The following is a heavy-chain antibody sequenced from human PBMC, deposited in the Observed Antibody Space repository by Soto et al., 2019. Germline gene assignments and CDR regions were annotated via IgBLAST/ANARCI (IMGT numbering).Heavy chain of an antibody. CDR1: GFTFSSYW. V-gene: IGHV3-7*03. CDR3: ARAGWLRYFDY. CDR2: IKQDGSEK. D-gene: IGHD5-12*01. J-gene: IGHJ4*02. Sequence: GGSLRLSCAASGFTFSSYWMSWVRQAPGKGLEWVTNIKQDGSEKYYVDSVKGRFTISRDNAKNSLYLQMNSLRAEDTAVYDCARAGWLRYFDYWGQGTLVTVSS.